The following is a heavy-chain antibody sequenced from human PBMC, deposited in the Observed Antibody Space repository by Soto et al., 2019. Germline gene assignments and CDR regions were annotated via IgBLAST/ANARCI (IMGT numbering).Heavy chain of an antibody. Sequence: GESLKISCKGSGYSFTSYWIGWVRQMPGKGLEWMGIIYPGDSDTRYSPSFQGQVTISADKSISTAYLQWSSLKASDTAMYYCARPSAAGKYYYGMAVWGQGTTVPVSS. CDR3: ARPSAAGKYYYGMAV. CDR1: GYSFTSYW. CDR2: IYPGDSDT. V-gene: IGHV5-51*01. D-gene: IGHD6-13*01. J-gene: IGHJ6*02.